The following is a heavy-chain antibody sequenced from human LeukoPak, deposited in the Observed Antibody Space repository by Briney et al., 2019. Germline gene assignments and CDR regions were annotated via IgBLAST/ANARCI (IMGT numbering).Heavy chain of an antibody. J-gene: IGHJ6*03. CDR2: IYTSGST. CDR1: GGSFSGYY. CDR3: ARDGTCSSTSCLRGDYYYMDV. D-gene: IGHD2-2*01. Sequence: SETLSLTCAVYGGSFSGYYWSWIRQPAGKGLEWIGRIYTSGSTNYNPSLKSRVTISVDTSKNQFSLKLSSVTAADTAVYYCARDGTCSSTSCLRGDYYYMDVWGKGTTVTVSS. V-gene: IGHV4-4*07.